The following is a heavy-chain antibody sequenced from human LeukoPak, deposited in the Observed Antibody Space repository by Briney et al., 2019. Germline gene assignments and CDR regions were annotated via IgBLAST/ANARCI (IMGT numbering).Heavy chain of an antibody. CDR3: ARARYYYYYYMDV. V-gene: IGHV4-59*01. J-gene: IGHJ6*03. Sequence: PSETLSLTCTVSGGSISSYYWSWIRQPPGKGLKYIGYMYYSGSTYHNPSLKSRVTISVDTSKNQFSLKLSSVTAADTAVYYCARARYYYYYYMDVWGKGTTVTVSS. CDR2: MYYSGST. D-gene: IGHD1-14*01. CDR1: GGSISSYY.